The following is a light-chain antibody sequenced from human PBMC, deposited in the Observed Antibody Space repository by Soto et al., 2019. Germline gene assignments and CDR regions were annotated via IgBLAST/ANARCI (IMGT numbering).Light chain of an antibody. CDR1: QTLLTS. V-gene: IGKV1-39*01. J-gene: IGKJ2*01. CDR2: SSS. Sequence: DIPLSQSPSSLSASVGDRVTITCRASQTLLTSLNWYLHNAGTAPKLLVYSSSTSRSGVPATFRGSGSATAFTLTIASLHPEEFATYYCQESYNPPFNFGQGTKVDI. CDR3: QESYNPPFN.